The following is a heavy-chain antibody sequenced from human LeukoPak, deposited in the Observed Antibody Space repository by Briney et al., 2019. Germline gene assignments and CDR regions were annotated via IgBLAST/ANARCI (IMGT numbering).Heavy chain of an antibody. D-gene: IGHD6-19*01. J-gene: IGHJ4*01. CDR1: GFTFGDYL. CDR3: SRGSGWLSVY. Sequence: SLRLSCTASGFTFGDYLMSWFRQAPGKGLEWIGFISGGTTEYAASVKGRFTISRDDSTSIAYLQMNSLTTEDTAVYYCSRGSGWLSVYWGQEPWSPSPQ. CDR2: ISGGTT. V-gene: IGHV3-49*03.